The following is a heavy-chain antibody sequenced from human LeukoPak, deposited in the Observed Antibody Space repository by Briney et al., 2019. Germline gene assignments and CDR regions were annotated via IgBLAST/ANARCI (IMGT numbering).Heavy chain of an antibody. V-gene: IGHV1-2*02. J-gene: IGHJ5*02. CDR2: INPNSGGT. CDR1: GYTFTSYG. D-gene: IGHD2-21*01. Sequence: ASVKVSCKASGYTFTSYGISWVRQAHGQGLEWMGWINPNSGGTNYAQKFQGRVTMTRDTSISTAYMELSRLRSDDTAVYYCARDQGRVRGFDPWGQGTLVTVSS. CDR3: ARDQGRVRGFDP.